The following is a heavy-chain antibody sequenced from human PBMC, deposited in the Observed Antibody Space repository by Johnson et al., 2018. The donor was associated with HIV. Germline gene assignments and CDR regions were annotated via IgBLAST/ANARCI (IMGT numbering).Heavy chain of an antibody. CDR3: ARHGTTVVTRGAFDI. CDR2: ISGSGGNT. J-gene: IGHJ3*02. V-gene: IGHV3-23*04. D-gene: IGHD4-23*01. Sequence: VQLVESGGGLVQPGGSLRLSCAASGFTFDDYAMHWVRQAPGKGLEWVSAISGSGGNTYYADSVKGRFTISRDNSKNTLYLQMNSLRAEDTAVYYCARHGTTVVTRGAFDIWGQGTMVTVSS. CDR1: GFTFDDYA.